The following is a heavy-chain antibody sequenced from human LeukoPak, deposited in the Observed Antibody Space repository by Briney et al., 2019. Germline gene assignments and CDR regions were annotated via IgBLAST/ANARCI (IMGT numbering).Heavy chain of an antibody. V-gene: IGHV4-59*01. Sequence: SETLSLTCTVSGGSISNYYWSWIRQPPGKGLEWIGYIYYSGSPNHNPSLKSRVTISVDTSKNQFSLKLSFVTAADTAVYYCARAKLWFDYWGQGTLVTVSS. CDR3: ARAKLWFDY. CDR2: IYYSGSP. CDR1: GGSISNYY. D-gene: IGHD3-10*01. J-gene: IGHJ4*02.